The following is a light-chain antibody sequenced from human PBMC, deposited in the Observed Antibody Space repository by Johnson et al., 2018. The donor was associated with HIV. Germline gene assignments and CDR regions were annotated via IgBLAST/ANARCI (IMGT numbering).Light chain of an antibody. J-gene: IGLJ1*01. Sequence: QSVLTQPPSVSAAPGQKVTISFSGSSSNIGNNYVSWYQQLPGTAPKLLICENNKRPSGIPDRFSGSKSGTSATLGITGLQTGDEADYYCGTWDTSLSAPYVFGTGTKVTVL. CDR3: GTWDTSLSAPYV. CDR2: ENN. V-gene: IGLV1-51*02. CDR1: SSNIGNNY.